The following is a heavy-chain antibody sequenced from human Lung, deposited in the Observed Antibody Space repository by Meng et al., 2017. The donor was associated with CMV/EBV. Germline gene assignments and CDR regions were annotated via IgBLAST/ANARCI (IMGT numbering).Heavy chain of an antibody. D-gene: IGHD3-22*01. CDR2: INTNIGWL. J-gene: IGHJ4*02. V-gene: IGHV7-4-1*02. CDR1: GHPFTTSA. CDR3: ARATYYHASSVPDFDY. Sequence: QVVQSRSQLEQPGAAVRVPWTSSGHPFTTSAMTWVRQATGEGLEWMGWINTNIGWLTSDQGFTGCSVYSLDTSVRTAYTQITRLKPDDTAVYSCARATYYHASSVPDFDYWGQGTLVTVSS.